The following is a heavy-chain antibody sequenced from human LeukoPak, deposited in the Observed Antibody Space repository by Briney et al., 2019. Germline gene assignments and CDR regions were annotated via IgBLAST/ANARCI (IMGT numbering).Heavy chain of an antibody. CDR3: AKELRITMVRGVTPTYYYYGMDV. V-gene: IGHV3-30*18. CDR1: GFTFSSYG. Sequence: GGSLRLSCAASGFTFSSYGMHWVRQAPGKGLEWVAVISYDGSNKYYADSVKGRFTISRDNSKNTLYLQMNSLRAEDTAVYYCAKELRITMVRGVTPTYYYYGMDVWGQGTTVTVPS. J-gene: IGHJ6*02. D-gene: IGHD3-10*01. CDR2: ISYDGSNK.